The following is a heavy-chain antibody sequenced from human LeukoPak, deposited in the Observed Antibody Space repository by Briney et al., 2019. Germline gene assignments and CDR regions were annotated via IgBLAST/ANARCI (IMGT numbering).Heavy chain of an antibody. CDR2: IYYSGST. D-gene: IGHD4-23*01. J-gene: IGHJ3*02. V-gene: IGHV4-39*01. CDR1: GGSISSSSYY. Sequence: SETLSLTCTVSGGSISSSSYYWGWIRQPPGKGLEWIGSIYYSGSTYYTPSLKSRVTISVDTSKNQFSLRLSSVTAADTAVYYCATCTTVVTPGAFDIWGQGTMVTVSS. CDR3: ATCTTVVTPGAFDI.